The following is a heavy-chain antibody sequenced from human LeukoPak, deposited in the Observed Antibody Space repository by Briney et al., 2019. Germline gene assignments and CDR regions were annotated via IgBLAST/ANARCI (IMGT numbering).Heavy chain of an antibody. CDR1: GYTFTGYY. Sequence: ASVKVSCKASGYTFTGYYMHWVRQAPGQGLEWMGWINPNSGGTNYAQKFQGRVTMTRDTSISTAYMELSRLRSDDTAVYYCARAGHIVVVPAALRSHDYYYYYMDVWGKGTTVTISS. V-gene: IGHV1-2*02. D-gene: IGHD2-2*01. J-gene: IGHJ6*03. CDR2: INPNSGGT. CDR3: ARAGHIVVVPAALRSHDYYYYYMDV.